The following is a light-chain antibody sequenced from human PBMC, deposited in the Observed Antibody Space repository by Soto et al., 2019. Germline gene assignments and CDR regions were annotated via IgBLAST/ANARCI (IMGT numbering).Light chain of an antibody. CDR2: DAS. J-gene: IGKJ4*01. CDR1: QSVDVF. Sequence: EIVLTQSPATLSLSPGERATLSCRASQSVDVFLAWYQQRPGQAPRLLIYDASKRATYVPSRFSGSGSGTDFTLTISSLEPEDFAVYYCQQRSNRPLTFGGGTRVYIK. CDR3: QQRSNRPLT. V-gene: IGKV3-11*01.